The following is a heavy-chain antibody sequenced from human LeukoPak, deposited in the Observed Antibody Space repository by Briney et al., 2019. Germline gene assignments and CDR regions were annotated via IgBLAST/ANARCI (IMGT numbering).Heavy chain of an antibody. V-gene: IGHV4-38-2*02. CDR3: ARAGGVKTAALDLDY. CDR2: ISHSGSTT. J-gene: IGHJ4*02. Sequence: VQPSETLSLTCTVSGYSVSSGYYWGWIRQPPGKGLEWIGSISHSGSTTYYNSSLKSRVTISVDTSKNQFSLKLTSVTTADTAVYYCARAGGVKTAALDLDYWGQGTLVTVSS. CDR1: GYSVSSGYY. D-gene: IGHD6-25*01.